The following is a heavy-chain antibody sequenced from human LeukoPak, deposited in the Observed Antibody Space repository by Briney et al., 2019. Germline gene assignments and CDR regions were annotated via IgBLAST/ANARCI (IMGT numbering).Heavy chain of an antibody. J-gene: IGHJ4*02. V-gene: IGHV1-8*01. CDR3: ARGAETGVDY. D-gene: IGHD1-14*01. CDR2: MNPNSGNT. Sequence: ASVKVSCKSSVYTFTSYDINWVRQATGQGLEWMGLMNPNSGNTGYAQKFQGRVTMTRNTSISAAYMELSSLRSEDTAVYYCARGAETGVDYWGQGTLVTVSS. CDR1: VYTFTSYD.